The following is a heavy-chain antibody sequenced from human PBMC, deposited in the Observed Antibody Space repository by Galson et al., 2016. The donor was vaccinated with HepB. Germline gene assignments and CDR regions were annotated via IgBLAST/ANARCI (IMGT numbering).Heavy chain of an antibody. V-gene: IGHV3-23*01. CDR2: VSGFGGNT. J-gene: IGHJ6*02. Sequence: SLRLSCAASGFTFSSDALSWVRQAPGKGPEWVSSVSGFGGNTYYADSVKGRFTISRDNSNNMLYLQMNSLRHEDTAVYYCARAYDFWSGRYYYAMDVWGQGTTVTVS. CDR3: ARAYDFWSGRYYYAMDV. CDR1: GFTFSSDA. D-gene: IGHD3-3*01.